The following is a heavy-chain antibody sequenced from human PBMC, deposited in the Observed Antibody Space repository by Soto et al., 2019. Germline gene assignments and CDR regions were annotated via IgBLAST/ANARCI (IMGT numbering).Heavy chain of an antibody. Sequence: LSLTCTVCGGSISSSSYYWGWIRQPPGKGLEWIGSIYYSGSTYYNPSLKSRVTISVDTSKNQFSLKLSPVTAADTAVYYCARRYCSSTSCYSRGYMDVWGKRTTVTVSS. D-gene: IGHD2-2*01. CDR1: GGSISSSSYY. J-gene: IGHJ6*03. V-gene: IGHV4-39*01. CDR2: IYYSGST. CDR3: ARRYCSSTSCYSRGYMDV.